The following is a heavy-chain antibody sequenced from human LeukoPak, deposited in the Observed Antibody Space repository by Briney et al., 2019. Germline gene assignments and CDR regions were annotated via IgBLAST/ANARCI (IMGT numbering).Heavy chain of an antibody. V-gene: IGHV3-66*01. CDR3: ARDDIAVAGPDYYYYYGMDV. D-gene: IGHD6-19*01. J-gene: IGHJ6*02. Sequence: GGSLRLSCAASGFTVSSNYMSWVRQAPGKGLEWGSVIYSGGSTYYADSVKGRFTISRDNSKNTLYLQMNSLRAEDTAVYYCARDDIAVAGPDYYYYYGMDVWGQGTTVTVSS. CDR2: IYSGGST. CDR1: GFTVSSNY.